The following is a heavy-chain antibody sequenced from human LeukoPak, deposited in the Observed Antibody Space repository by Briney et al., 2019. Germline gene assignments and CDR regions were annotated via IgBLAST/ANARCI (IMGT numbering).Heavy chain of an antibody. Sequence: PSETLSLTCTASGGSISSGGYYWSWIRQPPGKGLEWIGYIYHSGSTYYNPSLKSRVTISVDRSKDQFSLKLSSVTAADTAVYYCARDPGYGGPKESIRAFDIWGQGTMVTVSS. CDR1: GGSISSGGYY. V-gene: IGHV4-30-2*01. CDR2: IYHSGST. CDR3: ARDPGYGGPKESIRAFDI. J-gene: IGHJ3*02. D-gene: IGHD4-23*01.